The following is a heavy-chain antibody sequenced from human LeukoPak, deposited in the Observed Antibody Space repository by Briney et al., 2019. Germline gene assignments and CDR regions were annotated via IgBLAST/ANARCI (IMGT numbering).Heavy chain of an antibody. V-gene: IGHV4-38-2*02. CDR3: ARDRGNTGHFDY. D-gene: IGHD1/OR15-1a*01. CDR2: IYYSGST. Sequence: SETLSLTCTVSGYSISSGYYWSWIRQPPGKGLEWIGSIYYSGSTYYNPSLKSRVTISVDTSKNQFSLKLSSVTAADTAVYYCARDRGNTGHFDYWGQGTLVTVSS. J-gene: IGHJ4*02. CDR1: GYSISSGYY.